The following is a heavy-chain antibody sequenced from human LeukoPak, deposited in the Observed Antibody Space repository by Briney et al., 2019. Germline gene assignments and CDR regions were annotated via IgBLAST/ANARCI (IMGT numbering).Heavy chain of an antibody. Sequence: PSETLSLTCTVSGGSISSSNYYWDWIRQAPGKGLEWIGSIYYSGITYYNTSLKSRVNMFVDTSKNQFSLKLSSVTAADTAVYYCARGPVQLWLLNPNYYYGMDVWGQGTTVTVSS. CDR1: GGSISSSNYY. V-gene: IGHV4-39*07. J-gene: IGHJ6*02. CDR3: ARGPVQLWLLNPNYYYGMDV. D-gene: IGHD5-18*01. CDR2: IYYSGIT.